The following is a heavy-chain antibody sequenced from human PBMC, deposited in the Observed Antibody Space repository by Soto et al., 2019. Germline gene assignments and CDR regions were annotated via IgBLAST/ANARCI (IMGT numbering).Heavy chain of an antibody. V-gene: IGHV3-9*01. CDR1: GFTFDDDA. J-gene: IGHJ4*02. CDR2: ISWNSGSI. Sequence: GGSLRLSCAASGFTFDDDAMHWVRQAPGKGLEWVSGISWNSGSIGYADSVKGRFTISRDNAKHSLYLQMNSLRAEDTALYYCAKDRGYSGYDNFDFWGQGTLVTVSS. D-gene: IGHD5-12*01. CDR3: AKDRGYSGYDNFDF.